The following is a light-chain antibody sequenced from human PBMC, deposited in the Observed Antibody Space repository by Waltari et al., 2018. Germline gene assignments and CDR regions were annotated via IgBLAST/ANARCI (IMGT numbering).Light chain of an antibody. CDR1: QSSTSYS. CDR2: GAS. V-gene: IGKV3-20*01. J-gene: IGKJ4*01. CDR3: QQDGGSPPLT. Sequence: EIVLTPSPGPLSLSPGESATLSCRTSQSSTSYSLAWYQQKPGQAPRLLIYGASSRATGIPDRFSGSGSGTDFTLTISRLEPEDFAVYYCQQDGGSPPLTFGGGTKVEIK.